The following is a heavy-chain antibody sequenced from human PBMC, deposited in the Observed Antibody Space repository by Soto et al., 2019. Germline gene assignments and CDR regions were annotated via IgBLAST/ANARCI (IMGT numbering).Heavy chain of an antibody. CDR1: GGSFSGYY. Sequence: SETLSLTCVVYGGSFSGYYWSWIRQPPGKGLEWIGEITHSGSTNYNPSLKSRVTISVDTSKNQFSLKLSSVTAADTAVYYCARGKNWNYGWFDPWGQGTLVTVSS. D-gene: IGHD1-7*01. V-gene: IGHV4-34*01. CDR3: ARGKNWNYGWFDP. CDR2: ITHSGST. J-gene: IGHJ5*02.